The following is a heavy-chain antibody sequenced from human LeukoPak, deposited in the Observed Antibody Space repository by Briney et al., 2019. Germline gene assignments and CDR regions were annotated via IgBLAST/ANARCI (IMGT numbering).Heavy chain of an antibody. J-gene: IGHJ4*02. CDR2: ISSSGSGGNT. CDR3: VKDLHPGYSYGYCFDY. Sequence: PGGSLRLSCAASGVTLSSYAMSWARQAPGKGLEWVSGISSSGSGGNTYYADSVKGRFTISRDNSKNTLYLQMNSLRAEDTAIYYCVKDLHPGYSYGYCFDYWGQGTLVTVSS. V-gene: IGHV3-23*01. CDR1: GVTLSSYA. D-gene: IGHD5-18*01.